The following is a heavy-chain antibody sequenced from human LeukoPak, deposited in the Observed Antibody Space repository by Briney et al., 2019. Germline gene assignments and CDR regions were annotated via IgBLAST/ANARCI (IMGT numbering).Heavy chain of an antibody. J-gene: IGHJ4*02. CDR3: ARSNYYGSGSTGGLDY. CDR2: IIPILGIA. Sequence: SVKVSCKASGGTFSSYAISWVRQAPGQGLEWMGRIIPILGIANYAQKFQGRVTITADKSTSTAYMELSSLRSEDTAVYYCARSNYYGSGSTGGLDYWGQGTLVTVSS. D-gene: IGHD3-10*01. CDR1: GGTFSSYA. V-gene: IGHV1-69*04.